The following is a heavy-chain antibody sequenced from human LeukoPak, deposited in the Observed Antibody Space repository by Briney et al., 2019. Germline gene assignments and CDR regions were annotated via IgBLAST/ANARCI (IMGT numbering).Heavy chain of an antibody. D-gene: IGHD1-26*01. CDR2: ISSSGSTM. CDR3: ARDNVGAWFLIDY. J-gene: IGHJ4*02. CDR1: S. Sequence: SMNWVRQAPGKGLEGISYISSSGSTMYYADSVKGRFIISRDNAKSSLYLQMNSLRAEDTAIYYCARDNVGAWFLIDYWGQGNLVTVSS. V-gene: IGHV3-48*01.